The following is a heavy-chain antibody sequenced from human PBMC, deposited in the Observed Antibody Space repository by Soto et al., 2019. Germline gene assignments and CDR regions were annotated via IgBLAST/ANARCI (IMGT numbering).Heavy chain of an antibody. Sequence: QVQLVQSGAEVKKPGASVKVSCKASGYTFTSYGISWVRQAPGQGLEWMGWISAYNGNTNYAQKLQGRVTMTTDTSTSTAYMELRSLRSDDTAVYYCARDRRIMITFGGVIAYDYWGQGTLVTVSS. CDR1: GYTFTSYG. CDR2: ISAYNGNT. J-gene: IGHJ4*02. D-gene: IGHD3-16*02. CDR3: ARDRRIMITFGGVIAYDY. V-gene: IGHV1-18*01.